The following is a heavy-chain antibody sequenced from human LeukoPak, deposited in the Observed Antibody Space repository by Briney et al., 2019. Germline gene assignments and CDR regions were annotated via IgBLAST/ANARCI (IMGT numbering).Heavy chain of an antibody. Sequence: QAGGSLRLSCAASGFTFSSYSMNWVRQAPGKGLEWVSTISGSGGSTYYADSVKGRFTISRDNSKNTLYLQMSSLRAEDTAVYYCVKDGDTSGWYDFDYWGQGTLVAVSS. D-gene: IGHD6-19*01. J-gene: IGHJ4*02. V-gene: IGHV3-23*01. CDR1: GFTFSSYS. CDR2: ISGSGGST. CDR3: VKDGDTSGWYDFDY.